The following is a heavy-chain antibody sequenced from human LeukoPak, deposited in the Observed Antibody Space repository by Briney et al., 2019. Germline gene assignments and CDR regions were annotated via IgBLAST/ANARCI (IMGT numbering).Heavy chain of an antibody. D-gene: IGHD6-19*01. V-gene: IGHV4-38-2*02. Sequence: PSETLSLTCTVSGYSISSGYYWGWIRQPPGKGLEWIGRIYTSGSTNYNPSLKSRVTISVDTSKNQFSLKLSSVTAADTAVYYCARHFRRAVAGPGNAFDIWGQGTMVTVSS. J-gene: IGHJ3*02. CDR3: ARHFRRAVAGPGNAFDI. CDR2: IYTSGST. CDR1: GYSISSGYY.